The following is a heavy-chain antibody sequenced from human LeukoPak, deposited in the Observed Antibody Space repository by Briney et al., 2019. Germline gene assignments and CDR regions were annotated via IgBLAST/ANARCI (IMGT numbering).Heavy chain of an antibody. CDR2: INPSGGST. CDR3: ARAVHYDILTGYSYNWFDP. Sequence: RASVKVSCKASGYTFTGYYMHWVRQAPGQGLEWMGIINPSGGSTSYAQKFQGRVTMTRDTSTSTVYMELSSLRSEDTAVYYCARAVHYDILTGYSYNWFDPWGQGTLVTVSS. V-gene: IGHV1-46*01. D-gene: IGHD3-9*01. CDR1: GYTFTGYY. J-gene: IGHJ5*02.